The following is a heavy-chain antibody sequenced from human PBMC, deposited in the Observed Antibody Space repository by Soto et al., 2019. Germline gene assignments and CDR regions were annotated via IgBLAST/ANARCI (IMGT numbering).Heavy chain of an antibody. V-gene: IGHV4-30-4*01. Sequence: PSETLSLTCTVSGGSISSGDYYWSWIRQPPGKGLDWIGYIYYSGSTYYNPSLKSRVTISVDTSKNQFSLKLSSVTAADTAVYYCARDTVVRGVITEYYYYGMDVWGQGTKVTVSS. CDR3: ARDTVVRGVITEYYYYGMDV. J-gene: IGHJ6*02. D-gene: IGHD3-10*01. CDR1: GGSISSGDYY. CDR2: IYYSGST.